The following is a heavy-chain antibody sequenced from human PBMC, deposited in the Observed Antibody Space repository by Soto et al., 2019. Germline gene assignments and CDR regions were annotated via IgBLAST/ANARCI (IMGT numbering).Heavy chain of an antibody. CDR1: GFTFSSYG. CDR2: ISYDGSNK. Sequence: QVQLVESGGGVVQPGRSLRLSCAASGFTFSSYGMHWVRQAPGKGLEWVAVISYDGSNKYYADSVKGRFTISRDNSKSALYLQMNSLRAEDTAVYYCAKDKAHILTGYSFDYWGQGTLVTVSS. CDR3: AKDKAHILTGYSFDY. J-gene: IGHJ4*02. D-gene: IGHD3-9*01. V-gene: IGHV3-30*18.